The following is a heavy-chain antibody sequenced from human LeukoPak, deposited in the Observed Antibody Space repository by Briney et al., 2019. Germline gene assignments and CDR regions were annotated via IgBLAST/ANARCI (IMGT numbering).Heavy chain of an antibody. CDR1: GFTFSSYG. V-gene: IGHV3-30*18. D-gene: IGHD3-10*01. CDR3: AKRKGSGSFPDY. J-gene: IGHJ4*02. Sequence: PGRSLRLSCAASGFTFSSYGMHWVRQAPGKGLEWVAVTSYDGSNKYYADSVKGRFTISRDNSKNTLYLQMNSLRAEDTAVYYCAKRKGSGSFPDYWGQGTLVTVSS. CDR2: TSYDGSNK.